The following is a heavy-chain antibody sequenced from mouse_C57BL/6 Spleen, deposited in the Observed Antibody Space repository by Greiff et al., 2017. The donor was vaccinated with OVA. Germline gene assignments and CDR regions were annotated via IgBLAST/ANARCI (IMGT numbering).Heavy chain of an antibody. CDR1: GYTFTSYW. Sequence: VQLQQPGAELVKPGASVKLSCKASGYTFTSYWMHWVKQRPGQGLEWLGMIHPNSGSTNYNEKFKSKATLTVDKSSSTAYMQLSSLTSEDSAVYYCARRTGDYAMDYWGQGTSVTVSS. CDR2: IHPNSGST. D-gene: IGHD4-1*01. V-gene: IGHV1-64*01. CDR3: ARRTGDYAMDY. J-gene: IGHJ4*01.